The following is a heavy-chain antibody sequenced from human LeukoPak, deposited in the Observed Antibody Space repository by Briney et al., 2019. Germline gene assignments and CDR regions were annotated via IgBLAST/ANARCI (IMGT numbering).Heavy chain of an antibody. J-gene: IGHJ6*03. V-gene: IGHV1-69*05. CDR1: GGTYSSYA. D-gene: IGHD3-22*01. CDR3: ARAAMWPPSMILYYMDV. CDR2: IIPIFGTA. Sequence: ASVKVSCKASGGTYSSYAISWVRQAPGHGLEWMGGIIPIFGTANYAQKFQGRVTITTDESTSTAYMELSSLRSEDTAVYYCARAAMWPPSMILYYMDVWGKGTTVTVSS.